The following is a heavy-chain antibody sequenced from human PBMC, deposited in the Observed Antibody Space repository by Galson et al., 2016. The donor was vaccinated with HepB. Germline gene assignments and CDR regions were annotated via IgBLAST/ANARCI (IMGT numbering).Heavy chain of an antibody. Sequence: SETLSLTCTVSGGSINSSTYYWGWIRQPPGKGLEWIGSFYYSGTTYYNPSLQSRVTISVDTSNNQFSLKLRSVTAADTAVYYCARQGAGYSSGWYPPGGFDIWGQGTMVTVSS. CDR3: ARQGAGYSSGWYPPGGFDI. J-gene: IGHJ3*02. D-gene: IGHD6-19*01. CDR2: FYYSGTT. CDR1: GGSINSSTYY. V-gene: IGHV4-39*01.